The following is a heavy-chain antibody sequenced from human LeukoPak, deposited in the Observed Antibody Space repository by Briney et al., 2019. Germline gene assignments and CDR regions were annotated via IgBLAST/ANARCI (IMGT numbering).Heavy chain of an antibody. J-gene: IGHJ5*02. CDR2: INGDGSST. D-gene: IGHD5-12*01. CDR3: ARDRGYQMVDP. Sequence: GGSLRLSCAASGFTFSPYWLHWVRQAPGKGLVWVSRINGDGSSTDYADSVKGRFTISRDNAKNTLYLQMNSLTAEDTAVYYCARDRGYQMVDPWGQGTLVTVSS. V-gene: IGHV3-74*01. CDR1: GFTFSPYW.